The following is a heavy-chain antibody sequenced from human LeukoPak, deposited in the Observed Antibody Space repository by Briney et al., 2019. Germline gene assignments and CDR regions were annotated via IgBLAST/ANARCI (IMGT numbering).Heavy chain of an antibody. CDR3: ARGSTVATFSY. CDR2: IHHSGST. J-gene: IGHJ4*02. Sequence: PSETLSPTCAVSGGSFSGYYWSWIRQPPGKGLEWIGEIHHSGSTNYNPSLKSRVTISVDTSKNQFSLNLSSVTAADTALYYCARGSTVATFSYWGQGTLVTVSS. CDR1: GGSFSGYY. V-gene: IGHV4-34*01. D-gene: IGHD5-12*01.